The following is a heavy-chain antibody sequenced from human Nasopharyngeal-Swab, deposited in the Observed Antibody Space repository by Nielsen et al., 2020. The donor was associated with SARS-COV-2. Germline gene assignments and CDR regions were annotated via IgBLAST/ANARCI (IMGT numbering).Heavy chain of an antibody. J-gene: IGHJ6*02. Sequence: GESLKISYAASGFTFSKRWMSWVRQAPGKGLEWVANIKEDGSEEYYVDSVKGRFTISRDNAKNSLYLQMNSLRAEDTAVYYCARDHLMTVTIPYYYYGMDVWGQGTTVTVSS. V-gene: IGHV3-7*01. CDR2: IKEDGSEE. D-gene: IGHD4-11*01. CDR1: GFTFSKRW. CDR3: ARDHLMTVTIPYYYYGMDV.